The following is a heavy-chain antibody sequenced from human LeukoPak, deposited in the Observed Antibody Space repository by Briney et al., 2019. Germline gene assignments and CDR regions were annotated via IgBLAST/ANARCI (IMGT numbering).Heavy chain of an antibody. CDR2: ISANGDKS. Sequence: GGSLRLSCTASGFIFSSYTMSWVRQAPGRGLEWVSTISANGDKSYYADSVKGRFTISRDNSKNTLCLQMNSLRAEDTAVYYCAKAGYCSSTSCLIDFWGQGTLVTVSS. CDR1: GFIFSSYT. V-gene: IGHV3-23*01. J-gene: IGHJ4*02. D-gene: IGHD2-2*01. CDR3: AKAGYCSSTSCLIDF.